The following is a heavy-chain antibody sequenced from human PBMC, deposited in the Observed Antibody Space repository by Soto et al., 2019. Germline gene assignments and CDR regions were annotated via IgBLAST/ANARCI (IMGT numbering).Heavy chain of an antibody. CDR1: GYSFTSYW. CDR3: AVTVYYDSSGYYYVMDV. D-gene: IGHD3-22*01. J-gene: IGHJ6*02. V-gene: IGHV5-10-1*01. CDR2: IDPSDSYT. Sequence: PGESLKISCKGSGYSFTSYWISWARQMPGKGLEWMGRIDPSDSYTNYSPSFQGHVTISADKSISTAYLQWSSLKASDTAMYYCAVTVYYDSSGYYYVMDVCAQGTTVTVYS.